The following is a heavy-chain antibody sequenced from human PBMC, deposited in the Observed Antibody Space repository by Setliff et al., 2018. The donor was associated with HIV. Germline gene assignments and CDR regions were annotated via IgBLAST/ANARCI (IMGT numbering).Heavy chain of an antibody. CDR1: GGSISSGGYY. CDR2: IYYNGRT. V-gene: IGHV4-31*03. Sequence: PSETLSLTCTVSGGSISSGGYYWNWIRQYPVKGLGWIGHIYYNGRTLFNPALGTRLNMSVDTSENQFSLHLNSVTSADTAVYYCVRERRRSPLSYGLDVWGQGTTVTVSS. J-gene: IGHJ6*02. CDR3: VRERRRSPLSYGLDV.